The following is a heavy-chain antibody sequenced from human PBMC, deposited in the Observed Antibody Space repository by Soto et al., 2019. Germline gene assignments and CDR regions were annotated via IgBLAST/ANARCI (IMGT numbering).Heavy chain of an antibody. CDR1: GGSFSGYY. CDR2: INHSGST. CDR3: ARHLGADYYYGMDV. J-gene: IGHJ6*02. D-gene: IGHD3-10*01. Sequence: SETLSLTCAVYGGSFSGYYWSWIRQPPGKGLEWIGEINHSGSTNYSPSFQGQVTISADKSISTAYLQWSSLKASDTAMYYCARHLGADYYYGMDVWGQGTTVTVSS. V-gene: IGHV4-34*01.